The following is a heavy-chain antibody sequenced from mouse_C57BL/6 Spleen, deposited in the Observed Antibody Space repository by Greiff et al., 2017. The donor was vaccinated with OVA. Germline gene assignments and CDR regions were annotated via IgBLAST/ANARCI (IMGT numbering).Heavy chain of an antibody. CDR1: GFTFTDYY. V-gene: IGHV7-3*01. J-gene: IGHJ4*01. Sequence: EVQVVESGGGLVQPGGSLSLSCAASGFTFTDYYMSWVRQPPGKALEWLGFIRNKANGYTTEYSASVKGRFTISRDNSQSILYLQINALRAEDSATYYCARWNFYAMDYWGQGTSVTVSS. CDR3: ARWNFYAMDY. CDR2: IRNKANGYTT.